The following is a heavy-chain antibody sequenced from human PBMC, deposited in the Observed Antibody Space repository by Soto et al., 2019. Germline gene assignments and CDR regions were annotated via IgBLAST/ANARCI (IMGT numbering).Heavy chain of an antibody. CDR3: ARSGIAAAGTYN. V-gene: IGHV4-59*01. CDR1: GGSISSYY. J-gene: IGHJ4*02. Sequence: SETLSITCTVSGGSISSYYWSWIRQPPGKGLEWIGYIYYSGSTNYNPSLKSRVTISVDTSKNQFSLKLSSVTAADTAVYYCARSGIAAAGTYNWGQGTLVTVSS. CDR2: IYYSGST. D-gene: IGHD6-13*01.